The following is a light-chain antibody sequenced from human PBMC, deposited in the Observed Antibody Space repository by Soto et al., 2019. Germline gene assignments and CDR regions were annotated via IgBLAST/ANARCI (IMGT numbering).Light chain of an antibody. CDR3: QQYGRPLT. J-gene: IGKJ4*01. CDR1: QSISSDY. Sequence: ELVLTQSPGTLSLSPGERATLSCRASQSISSDYLAWYQQKLGQAPRLLIYGASTRATGIPDRFSGSWSGTDFTLTVSRLEPEDFAVYYCQQYGRPLTFGGGTKVEIK. CDR2: GAS. V-gene: IGKV3-20*01.